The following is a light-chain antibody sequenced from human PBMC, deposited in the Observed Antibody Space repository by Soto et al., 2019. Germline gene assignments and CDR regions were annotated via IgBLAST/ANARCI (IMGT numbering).Light chain of an antibody. J-gene: IGKJ1*01. CDR3: QQYNDYSWT. Sequence: DIQMTQSHSTLSALVGDIVTITCRSSQSISIWLAWYHQKPGKVPNLLIYAASGLQSGVPSGFSGSGSGTEFTLPISSLQHDDVAAYYCQQYNDYSWTFGHGTKVEIK. CDR2: AAS. V-gene: IGKV1-5*01. CDR1: QSISIW.